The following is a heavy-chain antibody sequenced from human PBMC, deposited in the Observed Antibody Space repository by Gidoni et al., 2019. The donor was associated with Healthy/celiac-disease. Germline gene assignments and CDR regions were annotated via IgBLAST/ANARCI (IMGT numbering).Heavy chain of an antibody. V-gene: IGHV3-64D*06. Sequence: EVQLVESGGGLVQPGGPLRLSCSASGFTFSSYAMHWVRKAPGKGLEYVSAISSNGGSTYYADSVKGRFTIFRDNSKNTLYLQMSSLRAEDTAVYYCVKDTLPHDYYDSPWGQGTLVTVSS. CDR1: GFTFSSYA. CDR3: VKDTLPHDYYDSP. D-gene: IGHD3-22*01. J-gene: IGHJ4*02. CDR2: ISSNGGST.